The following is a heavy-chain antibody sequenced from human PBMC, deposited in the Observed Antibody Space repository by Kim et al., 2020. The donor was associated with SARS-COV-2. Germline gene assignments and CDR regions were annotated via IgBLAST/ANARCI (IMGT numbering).Heavy chain of an antibody. Sequence: AGSLRLSCAASGFRFNEYAMNWVRQAPGKGLEWVALISAGGDNTYYADSVRGRFTISRDNNRRTLYLEMNSLRTEDTAFYYCAKDVCSSTSCPYFYYYGMDVWGQGTTVIVSS. D-gene: IGHD2-2*01. CDR1: GFRFNEYA. CDR3: AKDVCSSTSCPYFYYYGMDV. V-gene: IGHV3-43*02. CDR2: ISAGGDNT. J-gene: IGHJ6*02.